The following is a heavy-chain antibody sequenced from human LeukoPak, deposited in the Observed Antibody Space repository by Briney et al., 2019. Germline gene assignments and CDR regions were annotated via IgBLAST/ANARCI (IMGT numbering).Heavy chain of an antibody. CDR1: GFRLGSYS. V-gene: IGHV3-48*02. CDR2: INSGSYTI. Sequence: PGGSLRLSCGASGFRLGSYSMDWVRQAPGKGLEWVSHINSGSYTIYYADSVKGRFTISRANAGNSLYLQMNSLRDEDTAVYYCARVLLERPGIDSFDMWGQGTMVTVSS. CDR3: ARVLLERPGIDSFDM. D-gene: IGHD1-1*01. J-gene: IGHJ3*02.